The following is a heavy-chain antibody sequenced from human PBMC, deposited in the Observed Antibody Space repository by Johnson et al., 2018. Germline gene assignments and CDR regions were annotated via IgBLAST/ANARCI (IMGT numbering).Heavy chain of an antibody. CDR1: GFTFSNAW. CDR3: TTVAIGVPADYAFDI. J-gene: IGHJ3*02. D-gene: IGHD3-3*01. V-gene: IGHV3-15*01. CDR2: IKSKIDGGTT. Sequence: VQLVESGGGFVKPGGSLRLSCAASGFTFSNAWMSWVRQAPGKGLEWVGRIKSKIDGGTTDYAAPVKGRFTISGDDSKYTIYLQMKSLKNEETAVFYGTTVAIGVPADYAFDIWGQGPLFTVS.